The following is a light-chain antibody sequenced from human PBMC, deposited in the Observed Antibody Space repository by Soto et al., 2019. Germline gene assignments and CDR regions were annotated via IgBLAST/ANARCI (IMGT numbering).Light chain of an antibody. Sequence: ENVLTQSPGTLSLSPGERATLSCRASQTVSSTYLAWYQQKPGQAPRLLIYGETTRATGIPARFSGSGSGTDFTLPISSLASEDFAVYYCQQYGTSPVRPLGQGTKV. CDR1: QTVSSTY. CDR2: GET. CDR3: QQYGTSPVRP. V-gene: IGKV3-20*01. J-gene: IGKJ1*01.